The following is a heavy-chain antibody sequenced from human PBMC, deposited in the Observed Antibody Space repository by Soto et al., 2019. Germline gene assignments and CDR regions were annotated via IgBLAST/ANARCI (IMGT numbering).Heavy chain of an antibody. V-gene: IGHV4-4*07. J-gene: IGHJ6*02. Sequence: QVQLQESGPGLVKPSETLSLTCTVSGGSISSYYWSWIRQPAGKGLEWIGRIYMNGSTNYNPSLKCRVTVSVDTSKSRFSLTLKSATAADTAVYYCVRDGSSGWYYYGMDVWGQGTPVTVSS. CDR2: IYMNGST. CDR3: VRDGSSGWYYYGMDV. D-gene: IGHD6-19*01. CDR1: GGSISSYY.